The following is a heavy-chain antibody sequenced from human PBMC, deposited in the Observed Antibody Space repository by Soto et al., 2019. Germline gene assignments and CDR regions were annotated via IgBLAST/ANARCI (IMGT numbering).Heavy chain of an antibody. Sequence: PGESLKISCKGSGYSFTSYWIGWVRQMPGKGLEWMGIIYPGDSDTRYSPSFRGQVTISADKSISTAYPQWSSLKASDTAMYYCARSPAYPRGGHDYWGQGTLVTVSS. CDR2: IYPGDSDT. CDR1: GYSFTSYW. CDR3: ARSPAYPRGGHDY. D-gene: IGHD3-16*01. J-gene: IGHJ4*02. V-gene: IGHV5-51*01.